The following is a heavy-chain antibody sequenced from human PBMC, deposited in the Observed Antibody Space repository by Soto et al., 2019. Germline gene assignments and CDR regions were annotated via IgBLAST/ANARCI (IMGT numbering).Heavy chain of an antibody. CDR1: GFTFSSSA. D-gene: IGHD2-21*01. V-gene: IGHV3-23*01. J-gene: IGHJ4*02. CDR2: LGSTGVDGSGGST. Sequence: GGSLRLSCVASGFTFSSSAMYWVRQSPGKGLEWVSTLGSTGVDGSGGSTWYADSVKGRFTISRDNSKTTLYLQMNSLRAEDRAVYYCAKDKYSDWGQGTLVTVSS. CDR3: AKDKYSD.